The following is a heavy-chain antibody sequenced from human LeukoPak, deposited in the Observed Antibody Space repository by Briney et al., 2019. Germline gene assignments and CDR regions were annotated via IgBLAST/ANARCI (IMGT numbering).Heavy chain of an antibody. V-gene: IGHV4-34*01. D-gene: IGHD4-17*01. CDR3: ARGGYGDYGGDYFDY. CDR2: INHSGST. CDR1: GGSFSGYY. Sequence: TSETLSLTSAVHGGSFSGYYGSWIRHPPGKGRGWIGEINHSGSTNYNPSLQSRVTISVDKSKNQFSLKLSSVTAADTAVYYCARGGYGDYGGDYFDYWGQGTLVTVSS. J-gene: IGHJ4*02.